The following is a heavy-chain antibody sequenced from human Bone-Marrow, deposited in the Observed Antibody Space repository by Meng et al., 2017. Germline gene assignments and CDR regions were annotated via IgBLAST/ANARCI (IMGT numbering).Heavy chain of an antibody. J-gene: IGHJ5*02. V-gene: IGHV4-39*07. Sequence: SAPGMGQPSGPLSSTCTVSGGSISSTSYYGGWIRQPPGKGLEWIGTIYYSGSINYNPSLKSRVTLSVDTSKNQFSLKLTSLTAADTAVYYCARSNAVADLNWFDPWGQGTLVTVSS. D-gene: IGHD6-19*01. CDR2: IYYSGSI. CDR3: ARSNAVADLNWFDP. CDR1: GGSISSTSYY.